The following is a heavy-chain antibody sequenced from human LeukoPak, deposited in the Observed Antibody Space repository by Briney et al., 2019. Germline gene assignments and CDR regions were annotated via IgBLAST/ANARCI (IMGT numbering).Heavy chain of an antibody. CDR2: IYSGGST. CDR1: GFTVSSNY. Sequence: GGSLRLSCAASGFTVSSNYMSWVRQAPGKGLEWVSVIYSGGSTYYADSVKGRFIISRDYSKNTLYLQMNSLGAEDTAVYYCARDGAYTAFDIWGQGTMVTVSS. V-gene: IGHV3-66*01. D-gene: IGHD2-21*01. J-gene: IGHJ3*02. CDR3: ARDGAYTAFDI.